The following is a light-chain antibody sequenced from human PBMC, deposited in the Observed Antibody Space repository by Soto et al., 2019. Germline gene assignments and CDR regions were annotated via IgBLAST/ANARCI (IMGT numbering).Light chain of an antibody. CDR3: HQRQSWPRT. CDR2: LSS. Sequence: EIVLTHSPATLSSFPGDRVTLSCRASQAVNTRLAWYQHRPGQAPRLLIYLSSNRAASVTARFSGSGSGTDFTLTISDGEPEDFAVYYCHQRQSWPRTFGQGTTVDI. CDR1: QAVNTR. V-gene: IGKV3-11*01. J-gene: IGKJ1*01.